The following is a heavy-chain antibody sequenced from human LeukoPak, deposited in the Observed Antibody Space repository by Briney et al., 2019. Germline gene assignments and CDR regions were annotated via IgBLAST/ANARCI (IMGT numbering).Heavy chain of an antibody. CDR2: IYYSGST. CDR1: GGSISSYY. V-gene: IGHV4-59*01. D-gene: IGHD1-26*01. Sequence: PSETLSLTCTVYGGSISSYYWSWIRQPPGKGLEWIGYIYYSGSTNYNPSPKSRVTISVDTSKNQFSLKLSSVTAADTAVYYCARSAGNSGSYYVGWFDPWGQGTLVTVSS. J-gene: IGHJ5*02. CDR3: ARSAGNSGSYYVGWFDP.